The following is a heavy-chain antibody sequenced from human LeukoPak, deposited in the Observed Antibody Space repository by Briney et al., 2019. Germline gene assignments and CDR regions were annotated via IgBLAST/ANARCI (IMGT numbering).Heavy chain of an antibody. CDR2: ISAYNGNT. CDR3: ARDNESSGYYSNWFDP. Sequence: ASVKVSCKASGYTFTSYGISWVRQAPGQGLEWMGWISAYNGNTNYAQKLQGRVTMTTDTSTSTAYMELRSLRSDDTAVYYCARDNESSGYYSNWFDPWGQGTLVTVSS. V-gene: IGHV1-18*01. CDR1: GYTFTSYG. J-gene: IGHJ5*02. D-gene: IGHD3-22*01.